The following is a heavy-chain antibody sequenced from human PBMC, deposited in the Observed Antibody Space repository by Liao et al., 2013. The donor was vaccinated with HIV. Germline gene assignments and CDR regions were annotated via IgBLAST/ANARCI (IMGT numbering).Heavy chain of an antibody. V-gene: IGHV4-59*01. CDR3: ARAAYRGNSGFDP. J-gene: IGHJ5*02. Sequence: GLEWIGYIYYTGSTNYNPSLKSRVAISIDTSKTQFSLKLSSVTPADTAVYYCARAAYRGNSGFDPWGQGTLVTVSS. CDR2: IYYTGST. D-gene: IGHD1-26*01.